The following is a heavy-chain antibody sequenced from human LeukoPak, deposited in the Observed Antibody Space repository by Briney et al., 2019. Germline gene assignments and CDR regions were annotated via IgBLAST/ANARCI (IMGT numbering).Heavy chain of an antibody. CDR2: TYPGDSDI. D-gene: IGHD3-10*01. CDR1: GYTFRTSW. Sequence: GESLKISCKASGYTFRTSWIAWVRLMPGKGLEWMAITYPGDSDIKYGPSFQGQVSISVDTFISTAYLHWSRLKASDTAIYYCVMGGYYPGYFDHWGHRTLVTVSS. J-gene: IGHJ4*01. V-gene: IGHV5-51*01. CDR3: VMGGYYPGYFDH.